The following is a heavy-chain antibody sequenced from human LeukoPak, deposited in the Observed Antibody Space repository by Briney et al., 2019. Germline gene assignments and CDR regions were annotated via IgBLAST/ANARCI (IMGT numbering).Heavy chain of an antibody. CDR2: MNPNSGNT. CDR1: GYTFTSYD. CDR3: AKVVVGPAAGGSDY. J-gene: IGHJ4*02. D-gene: IGHD2-2*01. V-gene: IGHV1-8*01. Sequence: ASVKVSCKASGYTFTSYDINWVRQATGQGLEWMGWMNPNSGNTGYAQKFQGRVTMTRNTSISTAYMELSSLRAEDTAVYYCAKVVVGPAAGGSDYWGQGTLVTVSS.